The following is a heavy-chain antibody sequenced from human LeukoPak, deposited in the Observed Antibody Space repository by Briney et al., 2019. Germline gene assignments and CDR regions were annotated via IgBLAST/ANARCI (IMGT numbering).Heavy chain of an antibody. CDR2: IFHSGHT. D-gene: IGHD5-12*01. CDR1: GGSINNSSQY. Sequence: SQTLSLTCSGSGGSINNSSQYWSWIRHHPDKGLEWIGCIFHSGHTFYNPSLQDRLSISIDTSQNHFSLTLASVPAADTAVYYCARFPRVATRWYSDLWGRGSLVVVSS. V-gene: IGHV4-31*03. J-gene: IGHJ2*01. CDR3: ARFPRVATRWYSDL.